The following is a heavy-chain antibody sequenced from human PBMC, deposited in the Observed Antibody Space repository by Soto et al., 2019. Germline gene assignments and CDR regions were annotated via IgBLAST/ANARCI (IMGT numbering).Heavy chain of an antibody. CDR2: IYISGTT. Sequence: SETLSLTCNVSGVSIGSGDYYWSWIRQPPGKGLEWIGYIYISGTTYYNPSLKSRLTISLDTSRNVFSLKLRSVTAADTAVYYCARVPPPYSFSYDDWGQGTLVTVSS. J-gene: IGHJ4*02. D-gene: IGHD5-12*01. V-gene: IGHV4-30-4*01. CDR3: ARVPPPYSFSYDD. CDR1: GVSIGSGDYY.